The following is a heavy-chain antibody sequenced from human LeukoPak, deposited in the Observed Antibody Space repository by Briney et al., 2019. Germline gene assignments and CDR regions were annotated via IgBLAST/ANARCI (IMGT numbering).Heavy chain of an antibody. CDR2: IYWDDDK. CDR3: TRIAAAGTDFDY. D-gene: IGHD6-13*01. Sequence: SGPTLVNPTQTLTLTCTFSGFSLTTSGVGVGWIRQPPGKALGWLALIYWDDDKRHSPSLKSRLTISKDTSKNQVVLIMTNMNPVDTATYYCTRIAAAGTDFDYWGQGTLVTVSS. CDR1: GFSLTTSGVG. V-gene: IGHV2-5*02. J-gene: IGHJ4*02.